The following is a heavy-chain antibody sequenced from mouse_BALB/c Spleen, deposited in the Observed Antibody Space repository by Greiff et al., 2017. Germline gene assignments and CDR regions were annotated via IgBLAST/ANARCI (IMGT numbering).Heavy chain of an antibody. CDR2: IDPENGDT. J-gene: IGHJ4*01. D-gene: IGHD3-2*01. Sequence: VQLQQSGAELVRSGASVKLSCTASGFNIKDYYMHWVKQRPEQGLEWIGWIDPENGDTEYAPKFQGKATMTADTSSNTAYLQLSSLTSEDTAVYYCSRIDSSGYVWAMDYWGQGTSVTVSS. V-gene: IGHV14-4*02. CDR1: GFNIKDYY. CDR3: SRIDSSGYVWAMDY.